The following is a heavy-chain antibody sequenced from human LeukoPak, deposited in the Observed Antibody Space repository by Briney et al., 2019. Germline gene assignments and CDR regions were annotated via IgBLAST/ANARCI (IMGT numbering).Heavy chain of an antibody. V-gene: IGHV3-30*03. J-gene: IGHJ3*02. D-gene: IGHD3-3*01. CDR2: ISYDGSNK. CDR1: GFTFSSYG. Sequence: GGSLRLSCAASGFTFSSYGMHWVRQAPSKGLEWVAVISYDGSNKYYADSVKGRFTISRDNSKNTLYLQMNSLRAEDTAVYYCSVLSQGVGAFDIWGQGTMVTVSS. CDR3: SVLSQGVGAFDI.